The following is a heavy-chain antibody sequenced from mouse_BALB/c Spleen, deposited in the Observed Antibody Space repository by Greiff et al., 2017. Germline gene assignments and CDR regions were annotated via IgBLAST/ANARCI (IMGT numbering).Heavy chain of an antibody. CDR3: ARWHYGSSHWYFDV. Sequence: VHVKQSGAELVKPGASVKLSCTASGFNIKDTYMHWVKQRPEQGLEWIGRIDPANGNTKYDPKFQGKATITADTSSNTAYLQLSSLTSEDTAVYYCARWHYGSSHWYFDVWGAGTTVTVSS. V-gene: IGHV14-3*02. CDR1: GFNIKDTY. D-gene: IGHD1-1*01. CDR2: IDPANGNT. J-gene: IGHJ1*01.